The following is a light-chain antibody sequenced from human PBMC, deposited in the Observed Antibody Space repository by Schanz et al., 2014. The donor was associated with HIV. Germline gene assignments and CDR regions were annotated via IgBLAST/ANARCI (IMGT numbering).Light chain of an antibody. V-gene: IGLV2-11*01. CDR2: DVT. Sequence: QSALTQPRSVSGSPGQSVTISCTGTSSDVGGYDYVSWYQQHPGKAPKLMICDVTKRPSGLPDRFSGCKSGNTASLTISGLQAEYGANYYCCSYAGRYTFYVFGTGPNLTLL. CDR1: SSDVGGYDY. CDR3: CSYAGRYTFYV. J-gene: IGLJ1*01.